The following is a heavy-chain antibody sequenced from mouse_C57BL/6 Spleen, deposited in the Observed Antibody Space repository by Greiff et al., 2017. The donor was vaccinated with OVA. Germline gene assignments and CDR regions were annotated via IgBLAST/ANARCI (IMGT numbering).Heavy chain of an antibody. V-gene: IGHV1-61*01. CDR2: IYPSDSET. J-gene: IGHJ1*03. Sequence: QVQLQQPGAELVRPGSSVKLSCKASGYTFTSYWMDWVKQRPGQGLEWIGNIYPSDSETHYNQKFKDKATLTVDKSSSTAYMQLSSRTSEDSAVYYCANHITTGVEGGYFDVWGTGTTVTVSS. CDR3: ANHITTGVEGGYFDV. D-gene: IGHD1-1*01. CDR1: GYTFTSYW.